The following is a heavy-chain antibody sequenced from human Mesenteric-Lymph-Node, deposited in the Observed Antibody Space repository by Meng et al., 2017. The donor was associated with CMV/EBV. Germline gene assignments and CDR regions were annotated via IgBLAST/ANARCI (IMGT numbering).Heavy chain of an antibody. V-gene: IGHV3-73*01. Sequence: GESLKISCAASGFTFSGSAMHWVRQASGKGLEWIGRIRTKANTYATIYGASVNGRFTISRDDSKNTAYLQMNSLKTEDTAVYHCTGSYHYDYAMDVWGQGTTVTVSS. J-gene: IGHJ6*02. CDR2: IRTKANTYAT. CDR1: GFTFSGSA. D-gene: IGHD2-15*01. CDR3: TGSYHYDYAMDV.